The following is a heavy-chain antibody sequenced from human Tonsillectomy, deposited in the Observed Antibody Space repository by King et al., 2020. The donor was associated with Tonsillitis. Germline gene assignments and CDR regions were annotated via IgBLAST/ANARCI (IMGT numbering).Heavy chain of an antibody. CDR3: ARHIPGTYYLDY. D-gene: IGHD1-1*01. V-gene: IGHV5-51*01. Sequence: VQLVESGAEVKKPGESLTLSCKGVGYSFSDYWIAWVRQIPGKGLEWMGLVYPGDSDTKYSPSFQGRVTVSADKSINTAYLQWSSLEASDTAIYYCARHIPGTYYLDYWGRGVLVTVSS. CDR2: VYPGDSDT. J-gene: IGHJ4*02. CDR1: GYSFSDYW.